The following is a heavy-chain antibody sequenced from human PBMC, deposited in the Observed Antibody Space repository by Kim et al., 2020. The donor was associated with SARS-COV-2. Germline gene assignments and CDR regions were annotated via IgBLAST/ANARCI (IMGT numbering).Heavy chain of an antibody. Sequence: PSLRSRLTMSVDTSKNQFSLKLSSVTAADTAIYYCARKESSSSHVQYFDFWGQGTLVTVSS. J-gene: IGHJ4*02. V-gene: IGHV4-4*07. D-gene: IGHD6-6*01. CDR3: ARKESSSSHVQYFDF.